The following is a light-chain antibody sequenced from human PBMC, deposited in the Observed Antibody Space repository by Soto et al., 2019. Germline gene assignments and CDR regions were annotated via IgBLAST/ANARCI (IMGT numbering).Light chain of an antibody. Sequence: QSALTQAPSESGSPGQSVTISRAGTSSDFSSYNRVSWYQRPPGTGPQLIIYEVNNRPSGVPDRFSGYKSGNTASLTISGLQAEDDAEYYCSLYTIVSTYVFGTGTKVTVL. J-gene: IGLJ1*01. CDR3: SLYTIVSTYV. CDR2: EVN. CDR1: SSDFSSYNR. V-gene: IGLV2-18*01.